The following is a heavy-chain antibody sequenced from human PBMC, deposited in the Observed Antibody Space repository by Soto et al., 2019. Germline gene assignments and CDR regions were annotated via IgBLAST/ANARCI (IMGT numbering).Heavy chain of an antibody. J-gene: IGHJ5*01. CDR2: IWFDGSKE. V-gene: IGHV3-33*03. D-gene: IGHD2-2*01. CDR1: GFTFSSYG. Sequence: QVELVESGGGVVQPGGSLRLACAASGFTFSSYGMHWVRQAPGKGLEWVAVIWFDGSKEFYAASVEGRFTISRDNSKHMVYLEMNSPRDVDTAVYYCALAVPAAKGWFDSWGQGTLVTVSS. CDR3: ALAVPAAKGWFDS.